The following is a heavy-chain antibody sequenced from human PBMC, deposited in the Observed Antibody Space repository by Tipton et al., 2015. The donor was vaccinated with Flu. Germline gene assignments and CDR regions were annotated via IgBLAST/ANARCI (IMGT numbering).Heavy chain of an antibody. CDR2: ISGSGGST. D-gene: IGHD5-18*01. CDR3: AKESPEHSYNPDGMDV. V-gene: IGHV3-23*01. CDR1: GFTFSSYA. Sequence: SLRLSCAASGFTFSSYAMSWVRQAPGKGLEWVSAISGSGGSTYYADSVKGRFTISRDNSKNTLYLQMNSLRAEDTAVYYCAKESPEHSYNPDGMDVWGQGTTVTVSS. J-gene: IGHJ6*02.